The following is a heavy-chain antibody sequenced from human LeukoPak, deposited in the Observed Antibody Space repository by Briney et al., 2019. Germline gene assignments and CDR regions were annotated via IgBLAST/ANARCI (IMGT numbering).Heavy chain of an antibody. D-gene: IGHD3-22*01. J-gene: IGHJ4*02. CDR2: ISGYNGNT. CDR1: GYTFTRYG. CDR3: ASSYDSSGYTDY. V-gene: IGHV1-18*01. Sequence: ASVKVSCKASGYTFTRYGISWVRQAPGQGLEWMGWISGYNGNTNHAQKLQGRVTMTTDTSTSTAYMELRSLRSDDTAVYYCASSYDSSGYTDYWGQGTLVTVSS.